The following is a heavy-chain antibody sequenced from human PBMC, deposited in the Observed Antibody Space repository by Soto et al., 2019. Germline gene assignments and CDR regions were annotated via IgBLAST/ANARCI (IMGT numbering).Heavy chain of an antibody. Sequence: QVQLQESGPGLVKPSQTLSLTCTVSGGSISSGDYYWSWIRQPPGKGLEWIGYIYYSGSTYYNPSLKSRVTISVDTSKNQFSLKLSSVTAADSAVYYCARVEMATIDTFDIWGQGTMVTVSS. D-gene: IGHD5-12*01. CDR2: IYYSGST. V-gene: IGHV4-30-4*01. CDR3: ARVEMATIDTFDI. J-gene: IGHJ3*02. CDR1: GGSISSGDYY.